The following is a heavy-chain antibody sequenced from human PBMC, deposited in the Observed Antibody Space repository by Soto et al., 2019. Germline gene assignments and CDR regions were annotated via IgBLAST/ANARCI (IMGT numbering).Heavy chain of an antibody. CDR1: GFTFDDYA. Sequence: EVQLVESGGALVQPGRSLRLSCAASGFTFDDYAMHWVRQTPGEGLEWVSGISWNSGSIGYADSVKGRFTISRDNAKNSLYLQMNGLRAEDTALYYCAKGYCSSTSCYYYYYMDVWDKGTTVTVSS. D-gene: IGHD2-2*01. CDR2: ISWNSGSI. V-gene: IGHV3-9*01. CDR3: AKGYCSSTSCYYYYYMDV. J-gene: IGHJ6*03.